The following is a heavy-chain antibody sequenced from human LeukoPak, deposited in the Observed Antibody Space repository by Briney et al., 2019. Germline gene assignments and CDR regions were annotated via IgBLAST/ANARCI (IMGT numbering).Heavy chain of an antibody. V-gene: IGHV3-30*18. J-gene: IGHJ3*02. CDR3: AKIHTGITDAFDI. CDR2: ISYDGSNK. CDR1: GFTFSSYG. D-gene: IGHD2-8*02. Sequence: GGSLRLSCAASGFTFSSYGMHWVRQAPGKGLEWVAVISYDGSNKYYADSVKGRFTISRDNSKNTLYLQMNSLRAEDTAVYYCAKIHTGITDAFDIWGQGTMVTVSS.